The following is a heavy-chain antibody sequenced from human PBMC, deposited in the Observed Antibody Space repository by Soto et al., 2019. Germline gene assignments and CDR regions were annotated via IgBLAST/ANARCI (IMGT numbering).Heavy chain of an antibody. Sequence: LSLTCTVSGASITFGGYSWSWIRQAPGKGLEWIGYINHLETTFYNPSFESRLTLSIDRAKNQFSLKLHSMSAADRAVYFCARGGGSDSFDYWGQGILVTVSS. CDR3: ARGGGSDSFDY. CDR2: INHLETT. J-gene: IGHJ4*02. D-gene: IGHD1-26*01. V-gene: IGHV4-30-2*01. CDR1: GASITFGGYS.